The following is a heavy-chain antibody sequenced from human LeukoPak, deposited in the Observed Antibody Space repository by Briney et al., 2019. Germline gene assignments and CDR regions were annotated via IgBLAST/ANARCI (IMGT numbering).Heavy chain of an antibody. CDR2: IYSGGST. CDR3: ARRLPGVFRAFDI. Sequence: GGSLRLSCAASGFTVSSNYMSCVRQAPGKGLEWVSVIYSGGSTYYADSVKGRFTISRDNSKNTLYLQMNSLRAEDTAVYYCARRLPGVFRAFDIWGQGTMVTVSS. D-gene: IGHD6-13*01. CDR1: GFTVSSNY. J-gene: IGHJ3*02. V-gene: IGHV3-53*01.